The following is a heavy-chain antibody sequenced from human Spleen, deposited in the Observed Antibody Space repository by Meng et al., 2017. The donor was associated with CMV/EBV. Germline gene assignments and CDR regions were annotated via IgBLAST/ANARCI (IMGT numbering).Heavy chain of an antibody. Sequence: EVQLVESGGGLVKPGGSLSLSCAASGFTFSSYSMNWVRQAPGKGLEWVSSISSSSSYIYYADSVKGRFTISRDNAKNSLYLQMNSLRAEDTAVYYCARDLGSGYGDWGQGTLVTVSS. D-gene: IGHD5-12*01. J-gene: IGHJ4*02. CDR2: ISSSSSYI. V-gene: IGHV3-21*01. CDR3: ARDLGSGYGD. CDR1: GFTFSSYS.